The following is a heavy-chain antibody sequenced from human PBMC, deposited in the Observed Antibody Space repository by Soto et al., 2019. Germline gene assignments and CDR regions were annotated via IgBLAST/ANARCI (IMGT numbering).Heavy chain of an antibody. D-gene: IGHD1-26*01. Sequence: QVQLVESGGGXXXXGGSXRLSCAASGFTFSDYYMTWIRQAPGKGLEWVSYISSSSSYTNYADSVKGRFTISRDNAKNSLYLQMNSLRAEDTAVYYCARDRTGYSNDFDYWGQGTLVTVSS. CDR1: GFTFSDYY. CDR2: ISSSSSYT. CDR3: ARDRTGYSNDFDY. J-gene: IGHJ4*02. V-gene: IGHV3-11*05.